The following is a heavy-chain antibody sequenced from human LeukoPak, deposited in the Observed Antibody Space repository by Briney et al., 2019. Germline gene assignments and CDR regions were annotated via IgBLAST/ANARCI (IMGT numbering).Heavy chain of an antibody. V-gene: IGHV1-69*05. Sequence: SVKVSCKASGGTFSSYAISWVRQAPGQGLEWMGRIIPIFGTAKYAQKFQGRVTIITDESTSKAYMELSSLRSEDTAVYYCATHKSSSWRNNWFDPWGQGTLVTVSS. D-gene: IGHD6-13*01. CDR3: ATHKSSSWRNNWFDP. CDR2: IIPIFGTA. J-gene: IGHJ5*02. CDR1: GGTFSSYA.